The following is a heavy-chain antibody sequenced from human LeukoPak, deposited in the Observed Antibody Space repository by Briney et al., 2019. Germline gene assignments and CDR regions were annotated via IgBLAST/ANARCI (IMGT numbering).Heavy chain of an antibody. V-gene: IGHV6-1*01. J-gene: IGHJ6*02. CDR1: GDSVSSNSAA. CDR3: ARDRGDGYNSYYYYGMDV. D-gene: IGHD5-24*01. Sequence: SQTLSLTCAISGDSVSSNSAAWNWIRQSPSRGLEWLGRTYYRSKWYNDYAVSVKSRITINPDTSKNQFSLQLNSVTPEDTAVYYCARDRGDGYNSYYYYGMDVWGQGTTVTVPS. CDR2: TYYRSKWYN.